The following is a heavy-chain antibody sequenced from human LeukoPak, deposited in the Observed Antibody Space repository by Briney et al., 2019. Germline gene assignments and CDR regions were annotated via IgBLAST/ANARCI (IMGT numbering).Heavy chain of an antibody. CDR3: AKDLQVATPLGANWFDP. V-gene: IGHV3-30*18. J-gene: IGHJ5*02. CDR2: ISYDGSNK. D-gene: IGHD5-12*01. CDR1: GFTFSSYG. Sequence: GGSLRLSCATSGFTFSSYGMHWVRQAPGKGLEWVAVISYDGSNKYYADSVKGRFTISRDNSKNTLYLQMNSLRAEDTAVYYCAKDLQVATPLGANWFDPWGQGTLVTVSS.